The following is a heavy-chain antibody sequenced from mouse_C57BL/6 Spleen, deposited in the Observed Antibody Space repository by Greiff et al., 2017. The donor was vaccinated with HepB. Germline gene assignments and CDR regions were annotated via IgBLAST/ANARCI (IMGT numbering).Heavy chain of an antibody. CDR2: ISSGSSTI. Sequence: EVQVVESGGGLVKPGGSLKLSCAASGFTFSDYGMHWVRQAPEKGLEWVAYISSGSSTIYYAATVKGRFTISRDNAKNTLFLQMTSLRSEDTAMYYCAGYDYLFDYWGKGTTLTVSS. D-gene: IGHD2-4*01. CDR1: GFTFSDYG. CDR3: AGYDYLFDY. V-gene: IGHV5-17*01. J-gene: IGHJ2*01.